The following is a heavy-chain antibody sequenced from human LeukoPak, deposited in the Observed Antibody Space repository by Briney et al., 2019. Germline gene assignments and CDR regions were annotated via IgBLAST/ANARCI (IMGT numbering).Heavy chain of an antibody. CDR1: GYTFTGYY. V-gene: IGHV1-2*02. D-gene: IGHD3-10*01. CDR3: ARGGEYYYYGMDV. J-gene: IGHJ6*02. CDR2: INPDSGVT. Sequence: GASVKVSCRASGYTFTGYYIHWVRQAPGQGLEWMGCINPDSGVTKHAQNFQGRVTMTRDTSIATAYIELSRLTFDDTAVYSCARGGEYYYYGMDVWGQGTTVIVSS.